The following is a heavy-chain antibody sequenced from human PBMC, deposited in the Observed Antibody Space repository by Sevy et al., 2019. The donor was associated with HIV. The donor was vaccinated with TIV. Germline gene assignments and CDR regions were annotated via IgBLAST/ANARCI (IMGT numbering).Heavy chain of an antibody. CDR1: GFTFSSYA. CDR2: ISGSGDST. D-gene: IGHD2-8*02. J-gene: IGHJ4*02. V-gene: IGHV3-23*01. CDR3: AKPSDLGMTGGYRAIDY. Sequence: GGSLRLSCAASGFTFSSYAMSWVRQAPGKGLQWVSAISGSGDSTYYADSVKGRFTISRDNSKNTLFLQMNSLRAEDTAVSYCAKPSDLGMTGGYRAIDYWGQGTLVTVSS.